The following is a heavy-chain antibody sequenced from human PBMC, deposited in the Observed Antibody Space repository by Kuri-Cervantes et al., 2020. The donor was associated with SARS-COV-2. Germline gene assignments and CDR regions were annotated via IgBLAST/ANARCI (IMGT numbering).Heavy chain of an antibody. J-gene: IGHJ6*02. CDR3: ARPEVVIADYYGMDV. Sequence: KVSCKGSGYSFTSYWIGWVRQMPGKGLEWMGRIDPSNSYTNCSPSFQGHVTISVDKSIRTAYLQWSSLEASDTVMYYCARPEVVIADYYGMDVWGQGTTVTVSS. V-gene: IGHV5-10-1*01. CDR2: IDPSNSYT. D-gene: IGHD3-22*01. CDR1: GYSFTSYW.